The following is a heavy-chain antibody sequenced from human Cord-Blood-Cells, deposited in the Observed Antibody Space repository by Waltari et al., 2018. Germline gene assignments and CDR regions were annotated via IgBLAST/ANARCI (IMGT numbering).Heavy chain of an antibody. V-gene: IGHV1-18*04. CDR3: ARGLYYDFWSGYNWFDP. CDR1: GYTFTSYG. D-gene: IGHD3-3*01. J-gene: IGHJ5*02. CDR2: ISAYKGNT. Sequence: QVQLVQSGAEVKKPGASVKVSCKASGYTFTSYGISWVRQAPGQGLEWMGWISAYKGNTNYAQKLQGRVTMTTDTSTSTAYMELRSLRSDDTAVYYCARGLYYDFWSGYNWFDPWGQGTLVTVSS.